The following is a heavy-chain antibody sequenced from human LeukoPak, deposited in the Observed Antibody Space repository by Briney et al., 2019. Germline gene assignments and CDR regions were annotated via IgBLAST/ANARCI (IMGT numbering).Heavy chain of an antibody. CDR3: ARSDSTMRVLPEDVFDY. CDR2: ISAYNGNT. J-gene: IGHJ4*02. D-gene: IGHD3-22*01. V-gene: IGHV1-18*04. Sequence: ASGKDSFKGTVCTFTKHGSSWLGQAPGQGLEWMGWISAYNGNTNYAQKLQGRVTMTTDTSTSTAYMELRSLRSDDTAVYYCARSDSTMRVLPEDVFDYWGQGTLVTVSS. CDR1: VCTFTKHG.